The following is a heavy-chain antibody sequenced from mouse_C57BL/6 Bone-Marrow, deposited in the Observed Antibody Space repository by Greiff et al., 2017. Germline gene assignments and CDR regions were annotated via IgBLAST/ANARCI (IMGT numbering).Heavy chain of an antibody. CDR2: IYPTSGRT. Sequence: VQLQQPGAELVKPGASVKMSCKASGYTFTSYWITWVKQRPGQGLEWIGDIYPTSGRTNYTEKFKSKAILTVDTSSNTAYMQLSSLTSEDSAVFDCARSGPLGRSFDYWGQGTTLTVSS. V-gene: IGHV1-55*01. CDR1: GYTFTSYW. J-gene: IGHJ2*01. D-gene: IGHD4-1*01. CDR3: ARSGPLGRSFDY.